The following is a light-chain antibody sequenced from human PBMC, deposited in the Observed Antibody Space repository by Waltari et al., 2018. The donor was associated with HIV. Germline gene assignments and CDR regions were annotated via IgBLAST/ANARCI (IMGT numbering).Light chain of an antibody. J-gene: IGLJ2*01. CDR3: SSYAGSINVL. Sequence: QSALTQPPSASGSPGQSVTISCTGTSRDVGGYNYVSWYQQHPGKAPELLIAEVSRRPSVFPCRFSGSKSCNTASLTVSVLHADYDADYYCSSYAGSINVLFVGWTNLAVL. CDR1: SRDVGGYNY. CDR2: EVS. V-gene: IGLV2-8*01.